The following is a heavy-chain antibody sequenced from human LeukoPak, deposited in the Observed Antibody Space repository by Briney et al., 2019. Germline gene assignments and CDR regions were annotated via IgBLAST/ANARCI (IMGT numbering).Heavy chain of an antibody. CDR1: GFTFSNHG. J-gene: IGHJ4*02. V-gene: IGHV3-23*01. CDR3: AKDDAWLRFGE. D-gene: IGHD3-10*01. CDR2: ISPSADIE. Sequence: PGGTLRLSCAASGFTFSNHGMNWVRQAPGKGLEWVSGISPSADIEYYADSVKGRFTISRDNSKNMLYLEVISLTADDTAVYYCAKDDAWLRFGEWSQGTLVTVSS.